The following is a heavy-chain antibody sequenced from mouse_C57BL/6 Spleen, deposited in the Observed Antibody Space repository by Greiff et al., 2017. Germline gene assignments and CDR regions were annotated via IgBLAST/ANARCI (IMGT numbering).Heavy chain of an antibody. CDR3: ARSGSDYYAMDY. Sequence: VKLMESGAELARPGASVKMSCKASGYTFTSYTMHWVKQRPGQGLEWIGYINPSSGYTKYNQKFKDKATLTADKSSSTAYMQLSSLTSEDSAVYYCARSGSDYYAMDYWGQGTSVTVSS. V-gene: IGHV1-4*01. CDR1: GYTFTSYT. J-gene: IGHJ4*01. D-gene: IGHD4-1*01. CDR2: INPSSGYT.